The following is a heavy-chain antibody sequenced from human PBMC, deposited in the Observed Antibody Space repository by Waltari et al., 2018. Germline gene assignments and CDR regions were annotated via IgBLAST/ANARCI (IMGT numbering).Heavy chain of an antibody. D-gene: IGHD6-19*01. V-gene: IGHV4-39*01. CDR2: IYYSGST. CDR1: GGSISSSSYY. J-gene: IGHJ4*02. CDR3: ARGKAVDY. Sequence: QLQLQESGPGLVKPSETLSLTCTVSGGSISSSSYYWGWIRQPPGKGRGWIGGIYYSGSTYYNPSLKSRVTISVDTSKNQFSLKLSSVTAADTAVYYCARGKAVDYWGQGTLVTVSS.